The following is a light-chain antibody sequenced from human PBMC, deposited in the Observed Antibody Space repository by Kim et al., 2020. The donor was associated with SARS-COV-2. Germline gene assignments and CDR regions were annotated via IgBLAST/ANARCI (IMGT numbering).Light chain of an antibody. CDR1: QSVSSH. CDR3: QQYNNWPPWT. Sequence: SPGERATHSCRASQSVSSHLAWYQQKPGQAPRLLIYGASTRATGIPARFSGSGSGTDFTLTIGSLQSEDFATYYCQQYNNWPPWTFGQGTKVDIK. V-gene: IGKV3-15*01. J-gene: IGKJ1*01. CDR2: GAS.